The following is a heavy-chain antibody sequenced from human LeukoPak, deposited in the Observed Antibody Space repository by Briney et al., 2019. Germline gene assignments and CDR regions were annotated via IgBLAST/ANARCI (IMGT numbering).Heavy chain of an antibody. D-gene: IGHD2-2*01. Sequence: ASVKVSCKASGGTFAGYALHWVRQAPGQRLEWMGWINAGNGNTKYSQKFQGRVTITRDTSASTAYMELSSLRSEDTAVYYCAREYQASYGMDVWGQGTTVTVSS. CDR2: INAGNGNT. J-gene: IGHJ6*02. V-gene: IGHV1-3*01. CDR1: GGTFAGYA. CDR3: AREYQASYGMDV.